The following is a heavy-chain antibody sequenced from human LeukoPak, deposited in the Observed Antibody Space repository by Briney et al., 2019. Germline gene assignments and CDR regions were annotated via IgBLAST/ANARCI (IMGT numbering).Heavy chain of an antibody. D-gene: IGHD4-11*01. CDR1: GFTFSSYG. V-gene: IGHV3-30*02. CDR2: IRYDGSNK. CDR3: ARATVTTTGWFDP. J-gene: IGHJ5*02. Sequence: SGRSLRLSCAASGFTFSSYGMHWVRQAPGKGLEWVAFIRYDGSNKYYADSVKGRFTISRDNSKNTLYLQMNSLRAEDTAVYYCARATVTTTGWFDPWGQGTLVTVSS.